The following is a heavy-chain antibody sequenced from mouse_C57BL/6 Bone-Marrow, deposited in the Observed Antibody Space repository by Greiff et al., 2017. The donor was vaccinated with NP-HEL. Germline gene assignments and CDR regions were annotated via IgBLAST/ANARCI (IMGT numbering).Heavy chain of an antibody. CDR3: ASRHLYLEWFAY. J-gene: IGHJ3*01. CDR2: ILPGSGST. CDR1: GYTFTGYW. V-gene: IGHV1-9*01. D-gene: IGHD5-1-1*01. Sequence: QVQLKESGAELMKPGASVKLSCKATGYTFTGYWIAWVKQRPGHGLEWIGEILPGSGSTNYNEKFKGKATFTADTSSNTAYMPLSSQTTEDSAIYYCASRHLYLEWFAYWGQGTLLTVSA.